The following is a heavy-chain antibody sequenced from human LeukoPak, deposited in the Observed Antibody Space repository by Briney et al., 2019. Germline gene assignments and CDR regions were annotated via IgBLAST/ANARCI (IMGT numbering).Heavy chain of an antibody. V-gene: IGHV1-2*02. CDR2: INPNSGGT. CDR3: ARDLQMYYDFWSGYSD. CDR1: GYTFTGYY. Sequence: ASVKVSCKASGYTFTGYYMHWVRQAPGQGLEWMGWINPNSGGTNYAQKFQGRVTMTRDTSISTAYMELSRLRSDDTAVYYCARDLQMYYDFWSGYSDWGQGTLVTVSS. J-gene: IGHJ4*02. D-gene: IGHD3-3*01.